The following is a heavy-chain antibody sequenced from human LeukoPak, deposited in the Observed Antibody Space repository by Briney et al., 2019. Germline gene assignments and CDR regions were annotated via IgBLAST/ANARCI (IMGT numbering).Heavy chain of an antibody. V-gene: IGHV4-59*01. Sequence: PSETLSLTCSVSGGSISGDYWSWIRQPPGTGLEWVGYIHYTGSTNYNPSLKSRVTISVDTSKNQFSLKLNSVTAADTGVYYCAILQGGSTAVFDYWGQGTLVSVSS. D-gene: IGHD1-26*01. J-gene: IGHJ4*01. CDR2: IHYTGST. CDR3: AILQGGSTAVFDY. CDR1: GGSISGDY.